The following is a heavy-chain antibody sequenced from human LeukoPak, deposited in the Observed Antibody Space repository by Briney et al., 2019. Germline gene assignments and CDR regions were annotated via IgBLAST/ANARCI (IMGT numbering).Heavy chain of an antibody. CDR2: ISYDGSNK. Sequence: GGSLRLSCAASGFTFSSYAMHWVRQAPGKGLEWVAVISYDGSNKYYADSVKGRFTISRDNSKNTLYLQMNSLRAEDTAVYHCASDSPYYGMDVWGQGTTVTVSS. V-gene: IGHV3-30*04. CDR3: ASDSPYYGMDV. J-gene: IGHJ6*02. CDR1: GFTFSSYA.